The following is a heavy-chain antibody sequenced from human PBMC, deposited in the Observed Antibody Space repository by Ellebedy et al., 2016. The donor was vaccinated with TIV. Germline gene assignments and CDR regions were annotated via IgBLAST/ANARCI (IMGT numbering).Heavy chain of an antibody. CDR1: GFTFSRDW. J-gene: IGHJ3*02. CDR3: ARDSSPSYGSGRYYDAFDI. Sequence: GGSLRLXXAASGFTFSRDWMIWVRQAPGKGLEWVANIKPDGSEMHYVDSVMGRFTISRDDAKNSVYLQMSSLRVEDTAVYYCARDSSPSYGSGRYYDAFDIWGRGTLVIVSP. CDR2: IKPDGSEM. V-gene: IGHV3-7*01. D-gene: IGHD6-19*01.